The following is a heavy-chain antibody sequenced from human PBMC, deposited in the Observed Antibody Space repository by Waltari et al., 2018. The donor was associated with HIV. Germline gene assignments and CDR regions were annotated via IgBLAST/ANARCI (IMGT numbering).Heavy chain of an antibody. Sequence: VQLVESGGGVVQPGRSLRLSCAASGFTFSSYGMHWVRQAPGKGLEWVAVIWYDGSNKYYADSVKGRFTISRDNSKNTLYLQMNSLRAEDTAVYYCARDSRPDTVNWFDYWGQGTLVTVSS. CDR2: IWYDGSNK. CDR1: GFTFSSYG. CDR3: ARDSRPDTVNWFDY. J-gene: IGHJ4*02. D-gene: IGHD4-17*01. V-gene: IGHV3-33*01.